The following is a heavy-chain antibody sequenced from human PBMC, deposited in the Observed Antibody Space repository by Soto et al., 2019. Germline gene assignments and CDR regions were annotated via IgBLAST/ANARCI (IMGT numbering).Heavy chain of an antibody. CDR1: GYSFTSYS. J-gene: IGHJ6*04. CDR3: ARAPITKDYVWGSYSCLGV. CDR2: IYPGDSDT. Sequence: PGESLKISCKRSGYSFTSYSIGWVRQMPGKGLEWMGIIYPGDSDTRYSPSFQGPVTLSADKSISTAYLQWSSLKASDTAMSYWARAPITKDYVWGSYSCLGVWGKGTRVTVSS. D-gene: IGHD3-16*01. V-gene: IGHV5-51*01.